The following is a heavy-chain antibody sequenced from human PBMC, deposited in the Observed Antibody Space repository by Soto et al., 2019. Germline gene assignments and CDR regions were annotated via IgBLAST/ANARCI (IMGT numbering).Heavy chain of an antibody. Sequence: SETLSLTCTVSGGSISSGGYYWSWIHQHPGKGLEWIGYIYYSGSTYYNPSLKSRVTISVDTSKNQFSLKLSSVTAADTAVYYCARGYYYDSSGYFVIGWFDPRGQGTLVTVSS. D-gene: IGHD3-22*01. J-gene: IGHJ5*02. CDR2: IYYSGST. V-gene: IGHV4-31*03. CDR3: ARGYYYDSSGYFVIGWFDP. CDR1: GGSISSGGYY.